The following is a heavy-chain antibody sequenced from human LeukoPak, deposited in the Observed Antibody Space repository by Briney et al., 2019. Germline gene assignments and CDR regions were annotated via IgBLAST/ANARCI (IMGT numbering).Heavy chain of an antibody. Sequence: ASVKVSCKASGYTFTTYGISWVRQAPGQGLEWMGWISAYNGNTNYAQKLQGRVTMTTDTSTSTAYMELRSLRSDDTAVCYCARDPSGRYCNGGSCYSPYWGQGTLVTVSS. CDR1: GYTFTTYG. D-gene: IGHD2-15*01. CDR2: ISAYNGNT. J-gene: IGHJ4*02. CDR3: ARDPSGRYCNGGSCYSPY. V-gene: IGHV1-18*04.